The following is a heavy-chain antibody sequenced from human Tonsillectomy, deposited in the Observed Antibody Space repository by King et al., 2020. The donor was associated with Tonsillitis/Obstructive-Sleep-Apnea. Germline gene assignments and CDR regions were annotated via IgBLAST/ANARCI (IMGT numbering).Heavy chain of an antibody. Sequence: VQLVESGAEVKKPGESLKISCKGYGYSFTTHWIAWVRQMPGKGLEWMGIISPGDSDTRYSPSFQGQVTISADKSISTAYLQRSNLKASDTAIYYCAGVRERHKLELKALDYGGQGTVVTVSS. CDR1: GYSFTTHW. CDR3: AGVRERHKLELKALDY. D-gene: IGHD1-7*01. V-gene: IGHV5-51*01. CDR2: ISPGDSDT. J-gene: IGHJ4*02.